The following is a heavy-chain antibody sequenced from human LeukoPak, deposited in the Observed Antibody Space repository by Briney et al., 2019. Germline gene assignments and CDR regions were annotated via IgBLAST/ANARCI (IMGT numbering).Heavy chain of an antibody. J-gene: IGHJ4*02. V-gene: IGHV1-18*01. CDR2: ISAYNGNT. D-gene: IGHD6-13*01. CDR1: GYTFTSYG. Sequence: ASVKVSCKASGYTFTSYGISWVRQAPGQGLEWMGWISAYNGNTNYAQKLQGRVTMTTDTSTTTAYMELKSLRSDDTAIYYCAKDRAAARNFDIWGQGTLVTVSS. CDR3: AKDRAAARNFDI.